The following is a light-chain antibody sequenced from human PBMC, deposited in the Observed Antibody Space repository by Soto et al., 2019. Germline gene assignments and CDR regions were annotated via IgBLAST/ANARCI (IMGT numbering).Light chain of an antibody. V-gene: IGKV1-5*03. CDR2: KAS. J-gene: IGKJ2*01. CDR3: QQYNSELYT. Sequence: DIQMTQSPSTLSASVGDRVAITCRANQTISSWLAWYQQKPGKAPKLLIYKASNLESEVPSRFSGSGSGTEFTLTLSSLQPDDFATYYCQQYNSELYTFGQGNKVEIK. CDR1: QTISSW.